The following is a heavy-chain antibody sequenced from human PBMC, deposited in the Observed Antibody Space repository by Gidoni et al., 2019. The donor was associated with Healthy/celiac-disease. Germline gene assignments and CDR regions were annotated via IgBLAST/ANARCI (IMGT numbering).Heavy chain of an antibody. CDR1: GFTFCSNA. J-gene: IGHJ4*02. V-gene: IGHV3-30-3*01. D-gene: IGHD5-18*01. CDR3: ARDTSSGRNSYGPLLFDY. Sequence: QVQLVESGGGVVQPGRSLSLSCQATGFTFCSNALHWVRQAPGKGLEWVAVISYDGINKYYADSVKGRFTISRDNSKITLYLQMNSLRAEDTAVYYCARDTSSGRNSYGPLLFDYWGQGTLVTVSS. CDR2: ISYDGINK.